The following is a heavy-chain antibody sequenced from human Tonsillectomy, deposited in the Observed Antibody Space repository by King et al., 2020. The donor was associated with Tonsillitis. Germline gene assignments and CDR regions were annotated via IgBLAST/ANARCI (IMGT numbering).Heavy chain of an antibody. CDR1: GFTFSDYY. CDR2: ICSSGSTI. D-gene: IGHD3-22*01. J-gene: IGHJ3*02. Sequence: VQLVESGGGLGKPGGSLRLSCAASGFTFSDYYMSWIRQAPGKGLEWVLYICSSGSTIYYAESVNGRFTISRDNAKNSLYLQMNSLRAEDTAVYYCERERITMIVVVNDAFDIWGQGTMVTVSS. CDR3: ERERITMIVVVNDAFDI. V-gene: IGHV3-11*01.